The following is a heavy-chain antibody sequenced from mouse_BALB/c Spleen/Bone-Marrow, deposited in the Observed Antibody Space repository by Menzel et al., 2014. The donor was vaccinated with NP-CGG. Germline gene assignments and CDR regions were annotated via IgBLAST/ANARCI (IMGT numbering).Heavy chain of an antibody. CDR3: ARRGSSWYFDV. D-gene: IGHD1-1*01. J-gene: IGHJ1*01. CDR1: GYSFTGYS. V-gene: IGHV1-39*01. Sequence: VQLKESGPELEKPGASVKISCKASGYSFTGYSTNWVKQNNGKSLEWIGNIDPYFGGTTYNQKFKGKATLTVDKSSSTAYMQLKSLTSEDSAVYYCARRGSSWYFDVWGAGTTVTVSS. CDR2: IDPYFGGT.